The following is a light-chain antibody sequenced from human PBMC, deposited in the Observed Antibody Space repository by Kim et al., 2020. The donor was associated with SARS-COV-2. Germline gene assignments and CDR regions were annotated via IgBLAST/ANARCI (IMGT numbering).Light chain of an antibody. J-gene: IGLJ1*01. CDR3: SSYTSSSTLDV. CDR1: SSDVGGYNY. V-gene: IGLV2-14*03. CDR2: DVS. Sequence: QSALTQPASVSGSPGQSITISCTGTSSDVGGYNYVSWYQQYPGKAPKLMIYDVSKRPSGVSNRFSGSKSGNTASLTISGLQAEDEADYYCSSYTSSSTLDVFGTGTKVTVL.